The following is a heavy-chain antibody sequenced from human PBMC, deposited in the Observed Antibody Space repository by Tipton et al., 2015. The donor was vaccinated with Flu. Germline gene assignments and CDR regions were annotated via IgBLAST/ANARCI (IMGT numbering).Heavy chain of an antibody. V-gene: IGHV3-11*01. CDR3: ARDRTYYYDSSGYGEFDP. J-gene: IGHJ5*02. CDR2: ISSSGSTI. D-gene: IGHD3-22*01. CDR1: GFTSSDYY. Sequence: SLRLSCAASGFTSSDYYMSWIRQAPGKGLEWVSYISSSGSTIYYADSVKGRFTISRDNAKNSLYLQMNSLRAEDTAVYYCARDRTYYYDSSGYGEFDPWGQGTLVTVSS.